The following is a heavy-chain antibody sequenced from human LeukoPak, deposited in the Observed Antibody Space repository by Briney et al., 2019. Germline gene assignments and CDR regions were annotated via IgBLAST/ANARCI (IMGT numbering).Heavy chain of an antibody. CDR3: GRSGYDYGYYGMDV. CDR1: GGSFSGYY. V-gene: IGHV4-34*01. CDR2: INHSGST. J-gene: IGHJ6*02. D-gene: IGHD5-12*01. Sequence: SETLSLTCAVYGGSFSGYYWSWIRQPPGKGLEWIGEINHSGSTNYNPSLKSRVTISVDTSKNQFSLKPSSVTAADTAVYYCGRSGYDYGYYGMDVWGQGTTVTVSS.